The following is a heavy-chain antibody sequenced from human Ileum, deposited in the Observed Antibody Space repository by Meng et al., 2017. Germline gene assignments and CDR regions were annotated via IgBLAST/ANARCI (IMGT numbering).Heavy chain of an antibody. CDR3: ASGGDTIFGVVTTFDY. CDR2: IIPIFGTA. CDR1: GGTFSSYA. D-gene: IGHD3-3*01. J-gene: IGHJ4*02. V-gene: IGHV1-69*06. Sequence: VRSGARGKKPGSSGKASCNASGGTFSSYAISWVRQAPGQGLEWMGGIIPIFGTANYAQKFQGRVTITADKSTSTAYMELSSLRSEDTAVYYCASGGDTIFGVVTTFDYWGQGTLVTVSS.